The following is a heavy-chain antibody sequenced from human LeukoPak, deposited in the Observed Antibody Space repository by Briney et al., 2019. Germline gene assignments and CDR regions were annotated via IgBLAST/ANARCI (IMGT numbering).Heavy chain of an antibody. CDR3: ARVISQFWTGYYDPFDI. D-gene: IGHD3/OR15-3a*01. CDR1: GYTFTNYD. V-gene: IGHV1-8*03. Sequence: ASVKVSCKASGYTFTNYDINWVRQATGQGLEWMGWLHPNSGNAGYAQNFQGRVTITGDTSMSTAYMELSSLTSEDTAVYYCARVISQFWTGYYDPFDIWGQGTMVTVSS. J-gene: IGHJ3*02. CDR2: LHPNSGNA.